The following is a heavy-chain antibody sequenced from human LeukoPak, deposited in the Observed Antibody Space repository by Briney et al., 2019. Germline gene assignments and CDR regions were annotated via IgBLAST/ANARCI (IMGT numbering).Heavy chain of an antibody. CDR1: GFTFSTST. CDR3: VRIPNSAGFPNWFDP. Sequence: PGGSLRLSCAASGFTFSTSTMNWVRQAPGKGLEWVSSISSSNDYIYYADSVEGRFTISRDNAKNSLYLQMNSLRAEDTAVYYCVRIPNSAGFPNWFDPWGQGTLVTVPS. CDR2: ISSSNDYI. J-gene: IGHJ5*02. D-gene: IGHD6-19*01. V-gene: IGHV3-21*01.